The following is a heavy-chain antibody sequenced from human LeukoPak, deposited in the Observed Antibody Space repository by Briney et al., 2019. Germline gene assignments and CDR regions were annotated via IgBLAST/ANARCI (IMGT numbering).Heavy chain of an antibody. D-gene: IGHD5-12*01. CDR3: LRRDDAFDI. Sequence: GGSLRLSCAASGFTFSGSAMHWVRQASGKGLEWVGRIRSKANSYATAYAASVKGRFTISRDDSKNTAYLQMNSLKTEDTAVYCSLRRDDAFDIWGQGTMVTVSS. V-gene: IGHV3-73*01. CDR2: IRSKANSYAT. CDR1: GFTFSGSA. J-gene: IGHJ3*02.